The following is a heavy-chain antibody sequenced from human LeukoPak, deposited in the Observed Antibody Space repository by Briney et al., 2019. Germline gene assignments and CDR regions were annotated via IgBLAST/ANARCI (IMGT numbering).Heavy chain of an antibody. D-gene: IGHD5-18*01. CDR1: GFTFSSYA. J-gene: IGHJ4*02. V-gene: IGHV3-30*14. CDR3: ARALGYSYGDESYFDYFDY. CDR2: ISYDGSNK. Sequence: GGSLRLSCAASGFTFSSYAMHWVRQAPGKGLEWVAVISYDGSNKYYADSVKGRFTISRDNSKNTLYLQMNSLRAEDTAVYYCARALGYSYGDESYFDYFDYWGQGALVTVSS.